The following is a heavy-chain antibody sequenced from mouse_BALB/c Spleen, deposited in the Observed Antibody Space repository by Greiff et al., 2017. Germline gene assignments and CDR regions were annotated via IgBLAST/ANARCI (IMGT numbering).Heavy chain of an antibody. J-gene: IGHJ4*01. CDR3: ARAPYDYDDYAMDY. CDR1: GFTFSDYY. D-gene: IGHD2-4*01. Sequence: EVKLMESGGGLVKPGGSLKLSCAASGFTFSDYYMYWVRQTPEKRLEWVATISDGGSYTYYPDSVKGRFPISRDNAKNNLYLQMSSLKSEDTAMYYCARAPYDYDDYAMDYWGQGTSVTVSS. CDR2: ISDGGSYT. V-gene: IGHV5-4*02.